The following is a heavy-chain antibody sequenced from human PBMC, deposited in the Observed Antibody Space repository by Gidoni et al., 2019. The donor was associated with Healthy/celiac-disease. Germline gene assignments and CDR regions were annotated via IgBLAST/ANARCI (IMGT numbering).Heavy chain of an antibody. V-gene: IGHV3-23*01. Sequence: GRFTISRDNSKNTLYLQMNSLRAEDTAVYYCAKEKWEKGAYGMDVWGQGTTVTVSS. D-gene: IGHD1-26*01. CDR3: AKEKWEKGAYGMDV. J-gene: IGHJ6*02.